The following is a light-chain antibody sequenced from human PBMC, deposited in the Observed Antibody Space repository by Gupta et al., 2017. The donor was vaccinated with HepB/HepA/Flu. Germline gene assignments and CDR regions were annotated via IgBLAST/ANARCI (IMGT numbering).Light chain of an antibody. CDR3: AAWDDSLKAYV. V-gene: IGLV1-44*01. CDR1: SSNNGRNT. J-gene: IGLJ1*01. Sequence: QSVLTQPPSASGTPGQTVTISCSGSSSNNGRNTVDWYPHVPGTAPTLLIYDSDQRPSGVPDRFSGSKSDTSASLATSGLHSEDEADYYCAAWDDSLKAYVFGSGTKVTVL. CDR2: DSD.